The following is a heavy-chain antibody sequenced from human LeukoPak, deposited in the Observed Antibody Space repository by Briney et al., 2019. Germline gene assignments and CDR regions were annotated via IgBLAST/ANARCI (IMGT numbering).Heavy chain of an antibody. CDR2: ISSSGSTI. D-gene: IGHD3-10*01. V-gene: IGHV3-11*01. CDR3: AGELLDVSDAFDI. J-gene: IGHJ3*02. Sequence: PGGSLRLSCAASGFTFSAYYISWISQAPGKGLEWVSYISSSGSTIYYADSVKDRFTISRDNAKNSLYLQMISLRAEDAAVYYCAGELLDVSDAFDIWGQGTMVTVSS. CDR1: GFTFSAYY.